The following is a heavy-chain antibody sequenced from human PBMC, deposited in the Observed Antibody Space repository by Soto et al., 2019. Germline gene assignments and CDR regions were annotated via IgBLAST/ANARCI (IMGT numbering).Heavy chain of an antibody. CDR3: AKGPKLWQQLASYFDY. V-gene: IGHV3-23*01. D-gene: IGHD6-13*01. CDR1: GFTFSSYA. J-gene: IGHJ4*02. CDR2: ISGSGGST. Sequence: EVQLLESGGGLVQPGGSLRLSCAASGFTFSSYAMSWVRQAPGKGLEWVSAISGSGGSTYYADSVKGRFTISRDNSKNTLYLQMNSLRAEDTAVYYCAKGPKLWQQLASYFDYWGQGTLVTVSS.